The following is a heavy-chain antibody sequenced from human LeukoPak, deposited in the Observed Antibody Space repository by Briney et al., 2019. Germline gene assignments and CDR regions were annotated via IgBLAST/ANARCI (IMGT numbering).Heavy chain of an antibody. J-gene: IGHJ4*02. CDR1: GFTFSSYR. CDR2: IKQDGSEK. Sequence: GGSLRLSCAASGFTFSSYRMSWVRQAPGKGLEWVANIKQDGSEKYYVDSVKGRFTISRDNAENSLYLQMNSLRAEDTAVYHCARDWAGPFDYWGQGTLVTVSS. D-gene: IGHD6-19*01. CDR3: ARDWAGPFDY. V-gene: IGHV3-7*05.